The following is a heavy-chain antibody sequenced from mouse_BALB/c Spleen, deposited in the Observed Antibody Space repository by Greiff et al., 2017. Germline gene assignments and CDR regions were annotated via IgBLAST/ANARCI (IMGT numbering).Heavy chain of an antibody. D-gene: IGHD3-3*01. V-gene: IGHV2-2*02. J-gene: IGHJ4*01. CDR1: GFSLTSYG. Sequence: QVQLKQSGPGLVQPSQSLSITCTVSGFSLTSYGVHWVRQSPGKGLEWLGVIWSGGSTDYNAAFISRLSISKDNSKSQVFFKMNSLQANDTAIYYCARKRGRGDYYAMDYWGQGTSVTVSS. CDR2: IWSGGST. CDR3: ARKRGRGDYYAMDY.